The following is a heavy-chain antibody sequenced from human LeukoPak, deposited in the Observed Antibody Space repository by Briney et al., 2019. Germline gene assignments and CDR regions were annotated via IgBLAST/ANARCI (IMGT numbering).Heavy chain of an antibody. V-gene: IGHV1-18*01. D-gene: IGHD6-13*01. CDR1: GYTFTSYG. CDR3: ARGRAAAGYYFDY. J-gene: IGHJ4*02. Sequence: ASVKVSCKASGYTFTSYGISWVRQAPGQGLEWMGWISAYNGNTNYAQKFQGRVTITADKSTSTAYMELSSLRSEDTAVYYCARGRAAAGYYFDYWGQGTLVTVSS. CDR2: ISAYNGNT.